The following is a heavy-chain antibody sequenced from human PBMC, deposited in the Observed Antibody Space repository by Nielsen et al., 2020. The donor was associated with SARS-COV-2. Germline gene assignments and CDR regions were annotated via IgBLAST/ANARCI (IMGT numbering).Heavy chain of an antibody. D-gene: IGHD6-13*01. CDR2: IYSGGST. J-gene: IGHJ4*02. CDR3: AKAGYSSSWYPLLDY. Sequence: GGSLRLSCAASGFTVSSNYMSWVRQAPGKGLEWVSVIYSGGSTYYADSVKGRFTISRDNSKNTLYLQMNSLRAEDTALYYCAKAGYSSSWYPLLDYWGQGTLVTVSS. V-gene: IGHV3-53*05. CDR1: GFTVSSNY.